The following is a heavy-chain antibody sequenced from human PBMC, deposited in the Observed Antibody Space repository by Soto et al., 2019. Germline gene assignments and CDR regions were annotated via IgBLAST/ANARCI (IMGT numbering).Heavy chain of an antibody. Sequence: ASVKVSCKASGYTFTNYYMHWVRQAPGQGLEWMGIINPSGGSTTYAQKFQGRVTMARDTSTSTVYMELSSLRSEDTAVYYCARGFSSGWPFGYWGQGTPVTVSS. CDR1: GYTFTNYY. D-gene: IGHD6-19*01. V-gene: IGHV1-46*01. J-gene: IGHJ4*02. CDR2: INPSGGST. CDR3: ARGFSSGWPFGY.